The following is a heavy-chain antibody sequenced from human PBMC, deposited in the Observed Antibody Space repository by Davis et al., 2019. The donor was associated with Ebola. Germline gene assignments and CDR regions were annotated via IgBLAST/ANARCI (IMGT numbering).Heavy chain of an antibody. D-gene: IGHD6-13*01. CDR1: GFSLSSSGVG. CDR2: IYWNDDK. J-gene: IGHJ4*02. Sequence: SGPTLVKPTQTLTLTCTFSGFSLSSSGVGVGWIRQPPGKALEWLALIYWNDDKRYSPSLKSRLTITKDTSKNQVVLTMTNMDPADTATYYCALARYSSSWYFQPSRYYFDYWGQGTLVTVSS. CDR3: ALARYSSSWYFQPSRYYFDY. V-gene: IGHV2-5*01.